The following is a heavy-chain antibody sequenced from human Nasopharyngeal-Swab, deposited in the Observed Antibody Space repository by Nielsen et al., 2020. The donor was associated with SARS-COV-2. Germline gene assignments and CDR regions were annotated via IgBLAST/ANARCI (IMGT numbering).Heavy chain of an antibody. CDR3: ARGQYYDFWSGYYNWFDP. CDR1: GYTFTGYY. J-gene: IGHJ5*02. CDR2: INPNSGGT. D-gene: IGHD3-3*01. V-gene: IGHV1-2*06. Sequence: ASVKVSCKASGYTFTGYYMHWVRQAPGQGLEWMGRINPNSGGTNYAQKFQGRVTMTRDTSISTAYMELSRLRSDDTAVYYCARGQYYDFWSGYYNWFDPWGQGTLVTVSS.